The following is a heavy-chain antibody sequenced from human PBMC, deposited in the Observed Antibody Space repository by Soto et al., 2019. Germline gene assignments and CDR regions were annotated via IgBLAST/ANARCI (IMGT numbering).Heavy chain of an antibody. CDR1: GGSFSGYY. V-gene: IGHV4-34*01. CDR2: INHSGST. D-gene: IGHD6-13*01. Sequence: QVQLQQWGAGLLKPSETLSLTCAVYGGSFSGYYWSWIRQPPGQGLEWIGEINHSGSTNYNPSLKSRVTISVDTSKNQFSLKLSSVTAADTAVYYCARGRRFGIAAQRRYYFDYWGQGTLVTVSS. J-gene: IGHJ4*02. CDR3: ARGRRFGIAAQRRYYFDY.